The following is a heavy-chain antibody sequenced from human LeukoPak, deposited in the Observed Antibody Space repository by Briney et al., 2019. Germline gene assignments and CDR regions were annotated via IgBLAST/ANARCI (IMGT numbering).Heavy chain of an antibody. J-gene: IGHJ4*02. CDR1: GGSISSGGYY. V-gene: IGHV4-31*03. D-gene: IGHD3-22*01. CDR3: ARQSSGHEAFDY. CDR2: IYYSGST. Sequence: PSETLSLTCTVSGGSISSGGYYWSWIRQHPGKGLEWIGCIYYSGSTYYDPSLESRVTISVDTSKNQFSLKLSSVTAADTAVYYCARQSSGHEAFDYWGQGTLVTVSS.